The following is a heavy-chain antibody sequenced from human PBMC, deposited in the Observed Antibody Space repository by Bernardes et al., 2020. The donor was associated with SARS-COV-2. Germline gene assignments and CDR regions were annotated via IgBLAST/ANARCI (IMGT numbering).Heavy chain of an antibody. CDR2: INEDGTTT. D-gene: IGHD1-26*01. Sequence: GGSLRLSCAASEFTFSRFWMHWVRQVPGKGLVWVARINEDGTTTNYADPVQGRFTISRDNAKNTLFLQMNSLRAEDTAVYYCVRELGGPDDLWGQGTLVTVSS. CDR3: VRELGGPDDL. J-gene: IGHJ5*02. CDR1: EFTFSRFW. V-gene: IGHV3-74*01.